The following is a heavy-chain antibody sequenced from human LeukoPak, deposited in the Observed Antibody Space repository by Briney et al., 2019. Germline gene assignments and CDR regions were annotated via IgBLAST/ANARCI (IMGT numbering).Heavy chain of an antibody. V-gene: IGHV3-23*01. J-gene: IGHJ4*02. Sequence: GGSLRLSCAASGFSFTNYAMSWVRQAPARGPEWVSSLRGDGETFYADSVKGRFTLSRDDSRNTVYLQLNNLRVEDTAIFYCARKQAIGPAPLDYWGQGTLVTVPS. CDR2: LRGDGET. CDR3: ARKQAIGPAPLDY. CDR1: GFSFTNYA.